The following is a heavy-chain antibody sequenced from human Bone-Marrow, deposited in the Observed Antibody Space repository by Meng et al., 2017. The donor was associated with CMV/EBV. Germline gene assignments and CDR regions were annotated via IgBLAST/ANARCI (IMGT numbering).Heavy chain of an antibody. D-gene: IGHD6-6*01. CDR1: GFTFDDYA. CDR3: ARGRIAARPMGGAFDI. Sequence: GESLKISCAASGFTFDDYAMHWVRQAPGKGLEWVSSISSSSSYIYYADSVKGRFTISRDNAKNSLYLQMNSLRAEDTAVYYCARGRIAARPMGGAFDIWGQGTMVTASS. CDR2: ISSSSSYI. J-gene: IGHJ3*02. V-gene: IGHV3-21*01.